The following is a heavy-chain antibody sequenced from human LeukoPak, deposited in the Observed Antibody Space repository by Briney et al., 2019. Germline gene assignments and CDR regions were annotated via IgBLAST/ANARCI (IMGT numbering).Heavy chain of an antibody. V-gene: IGHV3-30-3*01. CDR2: ISYDGSNK. CDR3: ASSSGWYNWFDP. Sequence: PGRSLGLSCAASGFTFSSYAMHWVRQAPGKGLEWVAVISYDGSNKYYADSVKGRFTISRDNSKNTLYLQMNSLRAEDTAVYYCASSSGWYNWFDPWGQGTLVTVSS. J-gene: IGHJ5*02. D-gene: IGHD6-19*01. CDR1: GFTFSSYA.